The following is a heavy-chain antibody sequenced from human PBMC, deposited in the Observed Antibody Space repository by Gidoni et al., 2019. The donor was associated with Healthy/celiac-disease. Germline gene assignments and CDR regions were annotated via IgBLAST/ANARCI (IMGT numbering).Heavy chain of an antibody. Sequence: EVQLVESGGGLVQPGRSLRLSCAASGFTFDDYAMHWVRQAPGKGLEWVSGISWNSGSIGYADYVKGRFTISRDNAKNSLYLQMNSLRAEDTALYYCAKDIGTGAYCGGDCYWGSDYWGQGTLVTVSS. J-gene: IGHJ4*02. D-gene: IGHD2-21*02. CDR1: GFTFDDYA. CDR2: ISWNSGSI. V-gene: IGHV3-9*01. CDR3: AKDIGTGAYCGGDCYWGSDY.